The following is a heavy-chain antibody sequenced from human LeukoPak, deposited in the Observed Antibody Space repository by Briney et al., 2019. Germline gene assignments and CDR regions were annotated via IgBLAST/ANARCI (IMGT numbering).Heavy chain of an antibody. Sequence: GGSLRLSCAASGFTFSSYAMHWVRQAPGKGLEWVSYISSSSSTIYYADSVKGRFTISRDNAKNSLYLQMNSLRAEDTAVYYCARDGYGSGSYLWYYYGMDVWGQGTTVTVSS. D-gene: IGHD3-10*01. CDR1: GFTFSSYA. V-gene: IGHV3-48*01. CDR2: ISSSSSTI. CDR3: ARDGYGSGSYLWYYYGMDV. J-gene: IGHJ6*02.